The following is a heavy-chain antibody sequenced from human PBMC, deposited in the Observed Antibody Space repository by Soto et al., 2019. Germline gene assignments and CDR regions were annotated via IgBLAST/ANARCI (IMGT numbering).Heavy chain of an antibody. CDR2: IIPLFGTK. CDR3: ARAHGSSWYNWFDP. Sequence: QVLLVQSGAEVKKPGSSVKVSCKASGGTFSSYGISWVRQTPGRGLEWMGGIIPLFGTKNYAQKFRARVTVTAAEATSTVSMELRSLSFEDTAFYYCARAHGSSWYNWFDPWGQGALVTVAS. CDR1: GGTFSSYG. V-gene: IGHV1-69*01. J-gene: IGHJ5*02. D-gene: IGHD6-13*01.